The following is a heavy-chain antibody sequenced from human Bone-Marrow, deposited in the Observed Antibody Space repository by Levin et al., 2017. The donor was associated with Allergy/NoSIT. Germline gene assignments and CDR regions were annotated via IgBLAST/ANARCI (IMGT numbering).Heavy chain of an antibody. J-gene: IGHJ4*02. CDR3: TARVITDNDY. CDR1: GLSFSNTW. D-gene: IGHD3-16*01. V-gene: IGHV3-15*07. CDR2: IKKKTEGGAT. Sequence: GESLKISCAASGLSFSNTWMNWVRQAPGQGLEWVGRIKKKTEGGATQNAATVKGRFTISRDDSENTVYLQMNSLKTEDTAVYYCTARVITDNDYWGQGTLVTVSS.